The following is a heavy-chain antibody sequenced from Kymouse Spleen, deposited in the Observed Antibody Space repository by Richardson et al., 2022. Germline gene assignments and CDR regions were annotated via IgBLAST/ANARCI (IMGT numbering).Heavy chain of an antibody. J-gene: IGHJ6*02. CDR1: GFTFSSYS. CDR2: ISSSSSTI. CDR3: ARDRITIFGVVIYELYYYYYGMDV. D-gene: IGHD3-3*01. Sequence: EVQLVESGGGLVQPGGSLRLSCAASGFTFSSYSMNWVRQAPGKGLEWVSYISSSSSTIYYADSVKGRFTISRDNAKNSLYLQMNSLRDEDTAVYYCARDRITIFGVVIYELYYYYYGMDVWGQGTTVTVSS. V-gene: IGHV3-48*02.